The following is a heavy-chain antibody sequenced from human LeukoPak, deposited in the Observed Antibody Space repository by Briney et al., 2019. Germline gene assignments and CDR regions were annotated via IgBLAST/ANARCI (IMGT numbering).Heavy chain of an antibody. D-gene: IGHD6-13*01. Sequence: GESLKISCKGSGYSFTSYWIGWVRQMPGKGLEWMGTIYPGDSDTRYSPSFQGQVTISADKSISTAYLQWSSLKASDTAMYYCARRRAAGPSSAEYFQHWGQGTLVTVSS. CDR3: ARRRAAGPSSAEYFQH. J-gene: IGHJ1*01. V-gene: IGHV5-51*01. CDR1: GYSFTSYW. CDR2: IYPGDSDT.